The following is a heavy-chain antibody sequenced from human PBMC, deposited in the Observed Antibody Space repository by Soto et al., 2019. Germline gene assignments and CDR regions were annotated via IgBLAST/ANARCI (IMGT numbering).Heavy chain of an antibody. D-gene: IGHD3-10*01. CDR3: ATSYGSGYRAFDY. V-gene: IGHV1-69*02. Sequence: GASVKVSCKASGDTFAFHSINWVRQAPGLGLEWMGRINPILSMSNYAQRFQGRVTMTADKSTSTAYMVLSSLRSEDTAIYYCATSYGSGYRAFDYWGQGALVTVSS. CDR1: GDTFAFHS. CDR2: INPILSMS. J-gene: IGHJ4*02.